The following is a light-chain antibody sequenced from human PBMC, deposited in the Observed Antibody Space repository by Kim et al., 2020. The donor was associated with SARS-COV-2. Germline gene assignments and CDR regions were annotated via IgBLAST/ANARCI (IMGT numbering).Light chain of an antibody. Sequence: VSPGERATLSCRASQSVSSNLAWYQQKPGQAPRLLIYGASTRATGIPARFSCSGSGTEFTLTISSLQSEDFAVYYCQQYNNWPLTFGGGTKVDIK. CDR2: GAS. V-gene: IGKV3-15*01. J-gene: IGKJ4*01. CDR3: QQYNNWPLT. CDR1: QSVSSN.